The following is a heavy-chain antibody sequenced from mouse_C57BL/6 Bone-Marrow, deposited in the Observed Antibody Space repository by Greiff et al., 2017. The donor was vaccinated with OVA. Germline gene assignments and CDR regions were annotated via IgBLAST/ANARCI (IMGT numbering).Heavy chain of an antibody. V-gene: IGHV14-1*01. J-gene: IGHJ2*01. CDR1: GFNIKDYY. CDR3: TLYYGYDWFAY. CDR2: IDPEDGDT. Sequence: VQLQQSGAELVRPGASVKLSFTASGFNIKDYYMHWVKQRPEQGLEWIGRIDPEDGDTEYAPKFQGKATMTADTSSNTAYLQLSSLTSEDTAVYYCTLYYGYDWFAYWGQGTTLTVSS. D-gene: IGHD2-2*01.